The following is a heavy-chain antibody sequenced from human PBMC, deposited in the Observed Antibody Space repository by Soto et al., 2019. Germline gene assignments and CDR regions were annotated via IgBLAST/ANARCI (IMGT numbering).Heavy chain of an antibody. Sequence: LSLTCAVSGYSISSGYYWGWVRQPPGQGPEWIGTIYHNGRTYYNPSLNSRVTMSVDTSKNQFSLRLSSVTAADTAVYSCVRHLPTAFWFQSWFDPWGQGTLVTVSS. CDR1: GYSISSGYY. CDR3: VRHLPTAFWFQSWFDP. J-gene: IGHJ5*02. CDR2: IYHNGRT. D-gene: IGHD3-10*01. V-gene: IGHV4-38-2*01.